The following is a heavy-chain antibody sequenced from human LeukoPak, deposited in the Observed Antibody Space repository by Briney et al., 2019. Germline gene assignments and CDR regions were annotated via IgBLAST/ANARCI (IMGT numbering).Heavy chain of an antibody. D-gene: IGHD1-20*01. J-gene: IGHJ4*02. CDR3: ARAVTLTGIDY. CDR1: GYTFTGSY. Sequence: GASVKVSRSASGYTFTGSYIHRVRQAPAQGLEWMGWINPNSGYTDSAQSFQGRVTLTRDTSISTAYMELSSLRSDDTAVYCCARAVTLTGIDYWGQGTLVTVSS. CDR2: INPNSGYT. V-gene: IGHV1-2*02.